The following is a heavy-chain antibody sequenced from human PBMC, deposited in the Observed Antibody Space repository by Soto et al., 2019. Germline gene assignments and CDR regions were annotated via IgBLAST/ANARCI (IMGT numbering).Heavy chain of an antibody. CDR3: ATYFDAQTGLYCGGIDV. D-gene: IGHD2-21*01. V-gene: IGHV3-30-3*01. J-gene: IGHJ6*02. Sequence: QVQLVESGGRWVQPGWSLRLSCAASGFTFSNFAMHWVRQAPGKGLEWVAVMSFDGSNKFHDDSVPGLFTISRDNSKNTLYLKMNSLNTDVTDVEFGATYFDAQTGLYCGGIDVWGQCTTSPVSS. CDR1: GFTFSNFA. CDR2: MSFDGSNK.